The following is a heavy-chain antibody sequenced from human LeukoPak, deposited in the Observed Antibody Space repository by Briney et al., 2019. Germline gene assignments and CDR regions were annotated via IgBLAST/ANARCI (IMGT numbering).Heavy chain of an antibody. D-gene: IGHD6-19*01. CDR2: IRYDGSNQ. CDR3: AKPRSIAVGFDI. V-gene: IGHV3-30*02. CDR1: GYIFTDHG. Sequence: GSLRLSCGASGYIFTDHGMHWVRQAPGKGLEWVTFIRYDGSNQYYADSVKGRFTISRDNSKNTVYLQMNSLRAEDTAVYYCAKPRSIAVGFDIWGQGTMVTVSS. J-gene: IGHJ3*02.